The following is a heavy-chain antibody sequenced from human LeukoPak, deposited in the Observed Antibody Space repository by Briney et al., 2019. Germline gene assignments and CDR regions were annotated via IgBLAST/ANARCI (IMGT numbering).Heavy chain of an antibody. V-gene: IGHV4-4*09. CDR1: GGSISSHY. CDR3: ARRGWLQSTYYYYYYMDV. Sequence: KPSETLSLTCTVSGGSISSHYWSWIRQPPGKGLEWIGYIYTSGSTNYNPSLKSRVTISVDTSKNQFSLKLSSVTAADTAVYYCARRGWLQSTYYYYYYMDVWGKGTTVTVSS. J-gene: IGHJ6*03. D-gene: IGHD5-24*01. CDR2: IYTSGST.